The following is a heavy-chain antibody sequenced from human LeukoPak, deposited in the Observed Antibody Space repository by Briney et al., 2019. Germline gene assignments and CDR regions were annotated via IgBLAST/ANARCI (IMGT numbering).Heavy chain of an antibody. V-gene: IGHV3-21*01. CDR3: AGKTVSTFDY. CDR2: ISSSSSYI. Sequence: GGFLRLSCAASGFTFSSYSMNWVRQAPGKGLEWVSSISSSSSYIYYADSVKGRFTISRDNAKNSLYLQMNSLRAEDTAVYYCAGKTVSTFDYWGQGTLVTVSS. J-gene: IGHJ4*02. CDR1: GFTFSSYS. D-gene: IGHD4-11*01.